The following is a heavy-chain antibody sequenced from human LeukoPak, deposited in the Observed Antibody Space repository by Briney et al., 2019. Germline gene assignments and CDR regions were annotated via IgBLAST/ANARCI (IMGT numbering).Heavy chain of an antibody. CDR3: ARERVWYSSSSMGAFDI. D-gene: IGHD6-6*01. J-gene: IGHJ3*02. V-gene: IGHV4-31*03. Sequence: PSETLSLTCTVSGGSISSGGYYWSWIRQHPGKGLEWIGYIYYSGSTYYNPSLKSRVTISADTSKNQFSLKLSSVTAADTAVYYCARERVWYSSSSMGAFDIWGQGTMVTVSS. CDR2: IYYSGST. CDR1: GGSISSGGYY.